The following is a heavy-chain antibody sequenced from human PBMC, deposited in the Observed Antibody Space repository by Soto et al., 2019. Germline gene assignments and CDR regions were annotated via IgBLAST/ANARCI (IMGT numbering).Heavy chain of an antibody. Sequence: QLQESGPGLVKPSETLSLTCTVSGGSISSGDYYWDWIRQAPGKGLEWIGSIYSSGSTYYNPSLKSRVTVLVDTSKNQFSLKLSSVTAADMAVYYCARHGLEYYSGNSLSWWGQGTLVTVSS. V-gene: IGHV4-39*01. D-gene: IGHD4-4*01. CDR1: GGSISSGDYY. J-gene: IGHJ4*02. CDR2: IYSSGST. CDR3: ARHGLEYYSGNSLSW.